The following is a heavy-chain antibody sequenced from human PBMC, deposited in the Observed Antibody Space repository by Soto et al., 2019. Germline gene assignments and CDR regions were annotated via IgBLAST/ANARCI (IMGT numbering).Heavy chain of an antibody. CDR1: GGTFSSYA. V-gene: IGHV1-69*01. Sequence: QVQLVQSGAEVKKPGSSVKVSCKASGGTFSSYAISWVRQAPGQGLEWMGGIIPIFGTANYAQKFQGRVTINADESTSTAYMELSSLRSEDTAVYYCARRHTYYYDSSGSFFDPWGQGTLVTVSS. J-gene: IGHJ5*02. D-gene: IGHD3-22*01. CDR2: IIPIFGTA. CDR3: ARRHTYYYDSSGSFFDP.